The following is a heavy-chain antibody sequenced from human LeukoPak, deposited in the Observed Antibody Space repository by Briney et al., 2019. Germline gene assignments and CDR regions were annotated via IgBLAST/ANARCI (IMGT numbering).Heavy chain of an antibody. CDR1: GGSFSGYY. V-gene: IGHV4-34*01. Sequence: PSETLSLTCAVYGGSFSGYYWSWIRQPPGKGLEWIGEINHSGSTNYNPSLKSRVTISVDTSKNQFSLKLSSVTAADTAVYYCARGRRGYAPNISRPFDPWGQGTLVTVSS. J-gene: IGHJ5*02. D-gene: IGHD5-12*01. CDR2: INHSGST. CDR3: ARGRRGYAPNISRPFDP.